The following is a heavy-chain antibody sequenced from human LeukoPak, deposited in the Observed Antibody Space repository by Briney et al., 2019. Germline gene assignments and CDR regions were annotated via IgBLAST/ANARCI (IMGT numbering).Heavy chain of an antibody. CDR1: GFTVSSNY. V-gene: IGHV3-66*02. J-gene: IGHJ6*03. Sequence: GGSLRLSCAASGFTVSSNYMSWVRQAPGKGLEWVSVIYSGGSTYYADSVKGRFTISGDNSKNTLYLQMNSLRAEDTAVYYCARGGRGYNEGYYYYYMDVWGKGTTVTVSS. CDR3: ARGGRGYNEGYYYYYMDV. CDR2: IYSGGST. D-gene: IGHD5-18*01.